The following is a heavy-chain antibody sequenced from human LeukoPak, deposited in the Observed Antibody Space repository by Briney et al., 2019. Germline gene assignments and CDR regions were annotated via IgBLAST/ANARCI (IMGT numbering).Heavy chain of an antibody. CDR3: VSFYETY. CDR2: INSDGSWT. J-gene: IGHJ4*02. D-gene: IGHD2-2*01. CDR1: GNYW. V-gene: IGHV3-74*01. Sequence: PGGFLRLSCAASGNYWMHWVRQAPGKGLVWVSHINSDGSWTGYADSVKGRFTISKDNAKNTVYLQMNNLRAEDTAVYYCVSFYETYWGRGTLVTVSS.